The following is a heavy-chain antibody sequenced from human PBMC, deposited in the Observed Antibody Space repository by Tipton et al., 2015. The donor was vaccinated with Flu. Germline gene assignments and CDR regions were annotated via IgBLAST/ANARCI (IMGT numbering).Heavy chain of an antibody. CDR1: GGSISSGGAY. Sequence: GLVKPSQTLSLTCNVSGGSISSGGAYWSWIRQHPGKGLEWIGGIYYSGSTYKNPSLTSRVSISVDTSKNQFSLNLKSVTAADTAVYYCVRDQGFGDGLTYDYYVMDVWGQGTTVTVSS. CDR3: VRDQGFGDGLTYDYYVMDV. J-gene: IGHJ6*02. CDR2: IYYSGST. V-gene: IGHV4-31*03. D-gene: IGHD3-10*01.